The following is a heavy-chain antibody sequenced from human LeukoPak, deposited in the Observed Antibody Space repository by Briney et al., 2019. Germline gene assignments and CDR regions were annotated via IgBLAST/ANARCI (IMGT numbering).Heavy chain of an antibody. V-gene: IGHV4-34*01. J-gene: IGHJ3*02. CDR2: INHIGST. CDR1: GGSFSGSY. Sequence: SETLSLTCAVDGGSFSGSYWSWIRQPPRQRLHLIGVINHIGSTNYNPSLKSRVTISVDTSKNQFSLKLSSVTAADTAVYYCARARNYYDSSDYYYEGDAFDIWGQGTMVTVSS. CDR3: ARARNYYDSSDYYYEGDAFDI. D-gene: IGHD3-22*01.